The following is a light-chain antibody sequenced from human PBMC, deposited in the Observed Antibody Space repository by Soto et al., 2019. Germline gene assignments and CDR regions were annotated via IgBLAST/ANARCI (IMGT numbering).Light chain of an antibody. Sequence: QSVLTQPPSASETPGQRVTISCSGSGSNIGSNYVYWYRQLPGTAPNVLIYRNDERPSGVPDRFSGSKSGSSASLAISGLRSEDEADYYCSAWDDSLSGPVFGRGTKLTVL. V-gene: IGLV1-47*01. CDR2: RND. CDR1: GSNIGSNY. J-gene: IGLJ3*02. CDR3: SAWDDSLSGPV.